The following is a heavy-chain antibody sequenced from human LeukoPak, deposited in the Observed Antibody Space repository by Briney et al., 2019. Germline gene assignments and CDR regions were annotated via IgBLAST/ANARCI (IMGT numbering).Heavy chain of an antibody. CDR1: GFTFRNYA. V-gene: IGHV3-66*01. CDR2: IYRGGST. D-gene: IGHD2-15*01. J-gene: IGHJ6*02. CDR3: ARVGSSNRYGMDV. Sequence: GGSLRLSCAASGFTFRNYAMSWVRQAPGKGLEWVSVIYRGGSTYYADSVKGRFTISRDNSKNTLYLQMNSLRAEDTAVYYCARVGSSNRYGMDVWGRGTTVTVSS.